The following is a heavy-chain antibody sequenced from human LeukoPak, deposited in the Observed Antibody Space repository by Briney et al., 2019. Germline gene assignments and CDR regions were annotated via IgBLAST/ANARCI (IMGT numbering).Heavy chain of an antibody. J-gene: IGHJ6*02. V-gene: IGHV3-11*06. CDR2: ISSSSSYT. CDR3: AREELFFYYYDSSGLYGMDV. CDR1: GFTFSDYY. Sequence: GGSLRLSCAASGFTFSDYYMSWIRQAPGKGLEWVSYISSSSSYTNYADSVKGRFTISRDNAKNSLYLQMNSLRAEDTAVYYCAREELFFYYYDSSGLYGMDVWGQGTTVTVSS. D-gene: IGHD3-22*01.